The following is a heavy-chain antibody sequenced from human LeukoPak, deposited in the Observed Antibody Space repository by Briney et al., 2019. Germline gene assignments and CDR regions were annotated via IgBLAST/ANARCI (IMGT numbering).Heavy chain of an antibody. CDR2: INTDGSDT. CDR3: AKDLVVVPAAIFGYFDY. CDR1: GFTFSSYW. D-gene: IGHD2-2*01. V-gene: IGHV3-74*01. J-gene: IGHJ4*02. Sequence: GGSLRLSCAASGFTFSSYWMHWVRQAPGKGLVWVSRINTDGSDTSYADSVKGRFTISRDNSKNTLYLQMNSLRAEDTAVYYCAKDLVVVPAAIFGYFDYWGQGTLVTVSS.